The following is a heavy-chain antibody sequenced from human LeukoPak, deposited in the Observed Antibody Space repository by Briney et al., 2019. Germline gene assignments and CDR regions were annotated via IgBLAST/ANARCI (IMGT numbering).Heavy chain of an antibody. Sequence: ASVKVSCKASGYTFTSYGISWVRQAPGQGLEWMGWISAYNGNTNYAQKLQGRVTMTTDTSTSTAYMGLRSLRSDDTAVYYCASAPRPNDAFDIWGQGTMVTVSS. J-gene: IGHJ3*02. V-gene: IGHV1-18*01. CDR2: ISAYNGNT. CDR3: ASAPRPNDAFDI. CDR1: GYTFTSYG.